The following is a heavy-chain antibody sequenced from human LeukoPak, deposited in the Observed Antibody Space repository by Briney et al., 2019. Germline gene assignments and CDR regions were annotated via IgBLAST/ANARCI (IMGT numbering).Heavy chain of an antibody. D-gene: IGHD3-16*01. CDR2: ISWNSGSI. V-gene: IGHV3-9*01. CDR1: GFTFDDYA. J-gene: IGHJ4*02. CDR3: ARVGGATSPLGY. Sequence: GGSLRLSCAASGFTFDDYAMHWVRQAPGKGLEWVSGISWNSGSIGYADSVKGRFTISRDNAKNSLYLQMNSLRAEDTAVYYCARVGGATSPLGYWGQGTLVTVSS.